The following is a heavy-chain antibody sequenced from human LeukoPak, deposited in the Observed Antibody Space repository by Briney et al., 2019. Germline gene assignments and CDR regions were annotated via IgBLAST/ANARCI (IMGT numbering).Heavy chain of an antibody. Sequence: GESLKISCKASGYNFTSYLIGWVRQTSGKGLEWMGIVNPGDFDTTYSPSSQGQVTISADNFISTAYLQWSSLEASDTAIYYCARRASTRGTYYLDYWGQGTLVTVSS. CDR2: VNPGDFDT. D-gene: IGHD2-2*01. CDR3: ARRASTRGTYYLDY. J-gene: IGHJ4*02. CDR1: GYNFTSYL. V-gene: IGHV5-51*01.